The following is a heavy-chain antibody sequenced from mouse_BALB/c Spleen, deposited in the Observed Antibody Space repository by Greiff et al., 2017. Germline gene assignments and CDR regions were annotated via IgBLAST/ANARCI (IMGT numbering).Heavy chain of an antibody. CDR3: ARRKNDGYYVAWFAY. CDR2: ISYSGST. Sequence: VQLQESGPSLVKPSQTLSLTCSVTGDSITSGYWNWIRKFPGNKLEYMGYISYSGSTYYNPSLKSRISITRDTSKNQYYLQLNSVTTEDTATYYCARRKNDGYYVAWFAYWGQGTLVTVSA. CDR1: GDSITSGY. D-gene: IGHD2-3*01. V-gene: IGHV3-8*02. J-gene: IGHJ3*01.